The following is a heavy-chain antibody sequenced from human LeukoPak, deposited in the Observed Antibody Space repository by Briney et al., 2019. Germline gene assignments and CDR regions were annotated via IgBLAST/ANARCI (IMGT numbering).Heavy chain of an antibody. D-gene: IGHD2/OR15-2a*01. CDR1: GFGFSNFW. CDR2: IKEDGSLK. CDR3: VRDWAPASMQAAPFDC. V-gene: IGHV3-7*01. Sequence: PGGSLRLSCAASGFGFSNFWMSWVRQAPGKGPEWVANIKEDGSLKNYVDSVEGRFTVSRDNAKNTLYLQMNSLRLEDTAVYYCVRDWAPASMQAAPFDCRGQGTLVTVSS. J-gene: IGHJ4*02.